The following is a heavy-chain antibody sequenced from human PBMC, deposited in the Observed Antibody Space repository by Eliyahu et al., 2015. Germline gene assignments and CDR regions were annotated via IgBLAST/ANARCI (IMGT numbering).Heavy chain of an antibody. CDR2: IYTSGST. Sequence: QVQLQESGPGLVKPSQTLSLTCTVXGGSIXSGSXXXXWIRQPAGKGLEWIGRIYTSGSTNYNPSLKSRVTISVDTSKNQFSLKLSSVTAADTAVYYCARDREYQLLYRYRFSWYFDLWGRGTLVTVSS. CDR3: ARDREYQLLYRYRFSWYFDL. V-gene: IGHV4-61*02. D-gene: IGHD2-2*02. J-gene: IGHJ2*01. CDR1: GGSIXSGSXX.